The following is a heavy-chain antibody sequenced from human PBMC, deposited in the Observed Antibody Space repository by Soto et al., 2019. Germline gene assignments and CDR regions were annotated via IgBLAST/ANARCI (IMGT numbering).Heavy chain of an antibody. J-gene: IGHJ4*02. Sequence: KPSETLSLTCTVPGGSISSSSYYWGWIRQPPGKGLEWIGSIYYSGSTYYNPSLKSRVTISVDTSKNQFSLKLSSVTAADTAVYYCARSKRPYYDSSGQYYFDYWGQGTLVTVSS. CDR3: ARSKRPYYDSSGQYYFDY. CDR1: GGSISSSSYY. D-gene: IGHD3-22*01. V-gene: IGHV4-39*01. CDR2: IYYSGST.